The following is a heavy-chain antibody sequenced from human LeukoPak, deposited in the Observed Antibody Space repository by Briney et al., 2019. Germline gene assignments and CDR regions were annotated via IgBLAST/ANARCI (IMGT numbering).Heavy chain of an antibody. Sequence: GGSLRLSCAASGFTFSSYWMTWVRQAPGKGLEWVAVISYDGSNKYYADSVKGRFTISRDNSKNTLYLQMNSLRAEDTAVYYCAKSMGYYYGSGSYYPFDYWGQGTLVTVSS. D-gene: IGHD3-10*01. CDR3: AKSMGYYYGSGSYYPFDY. CDR1: GFTFSSYW. CDR2: ISYDGSNK. V-gene: IGHV3-30*18. J-gene: IGHJ4*02.